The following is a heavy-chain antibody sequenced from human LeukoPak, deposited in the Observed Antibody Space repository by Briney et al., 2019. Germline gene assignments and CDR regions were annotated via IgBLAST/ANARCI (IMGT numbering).Heavy chain of an antibody. V-gene: IGHV1-18*01. CDR1: GYTFTSYS. D-gene: IGHD2-2*01. CDR2: ISADNGNT. J-gene: IGHJ6*02. Sequence: GASVKVSCKASGYTFTSYSISWVRQAPGQGLEWMGWISADNGNTKYAQKLQGRVTVTTDTSTSTAYMELRSLRSDDTAIYYCAREVDCSTTSCYALAYYGMEAWGQGTTVTVSS. CDR3: AREVDCSTTSCYALAYYGMEA.